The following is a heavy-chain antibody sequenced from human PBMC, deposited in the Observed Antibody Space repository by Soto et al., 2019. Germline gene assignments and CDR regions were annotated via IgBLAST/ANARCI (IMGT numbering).Heavy chain of an antibody. V-gene: IGHV1-69*02. CDR2: IIPILGIA. D-gene: IGHD3-3*01. Sequence: ASVKVSCKASGGTFSSYTISWVRQAPGQGLEWMGRIIPILGIANYAQKFQGRVTITADKSTSTAYMELSSLRSEDTAVYYCARVNSYDFWSGYLAYWGQGTLVTVSS. CDR3: ARVNSYDFWSGYLAY. CDR1: GGTFSSYT. J-gene: IGHJ4*02.